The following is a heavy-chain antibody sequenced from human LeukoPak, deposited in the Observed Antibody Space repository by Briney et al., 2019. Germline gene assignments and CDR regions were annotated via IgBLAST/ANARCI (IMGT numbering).Heavy chain of an antibody. Sequence: SETLSLTCTVSGGSISSYYWSWIRQPPGKGLEWIGYIYYSGSTNYNPSLKSRVTISVDTSKNQFSLKLSSVTAADTAVYYCARVVAVAATLIFDYWDQGTLVTVSS. J-gene: IGHJ4*02. D-gene: IGHD2-15*01. CDR2: IYYSGST. CDR1: GGSISSYY. CDR3: ARVVAVAATLIFDY. V-gene: IGHV4-59*01.